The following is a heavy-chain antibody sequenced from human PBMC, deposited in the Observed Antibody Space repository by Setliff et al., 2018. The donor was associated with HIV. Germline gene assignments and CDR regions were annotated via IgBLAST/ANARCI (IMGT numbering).Heavy chain of an antibody. V-gene: IGHV1-46*01. CDR2: INPSSGST. J-gene: IGHJ3*02. Sequence: ASVKVSCKASGYTFASYYMHWVRQAPGQGLEWMGIINPSSGSTTYAQKFQGRVTMTRDTSTSTVYMELSSLRSEDTAVYYCARDLPSLVGAIHDAFDIWGQGTMVTVSS. CDR3: ARDLPSLVGAIHDAFDI. CDR1: GYTFASYY. D-gene: IGHD1-26*01.